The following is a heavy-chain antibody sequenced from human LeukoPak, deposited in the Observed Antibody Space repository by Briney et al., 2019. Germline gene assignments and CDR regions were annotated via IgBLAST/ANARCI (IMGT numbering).Heavy chain of an antibody. V-gene: IGHV1-2*02. J-gene: IGHJ4*02. CDR1: GYTFTNYY. CDR2: INPNSGGT. CDR3: ARSATIDY. Sequence: ASVKVSCKASGYTFTNYYCHWVRQAPGRGLEWMGWINPNSGGTNYAQKFQGRVTMTRDTSISTAYLEVSRLTFDDTAVYYCARSATIDYWGQGSLVTVSS.